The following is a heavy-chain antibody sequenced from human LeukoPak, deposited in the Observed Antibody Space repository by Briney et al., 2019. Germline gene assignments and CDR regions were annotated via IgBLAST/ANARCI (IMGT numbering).Heavy chain of an antibody. D-gene: IGHD3-3*01. V-gene: IGHV3-15*01. J-gene: IGHJ4*02. CDR1: GFTFSNAW. CDR2: IKSKTDGGTT. CDR3: TTERTYYDFWSGYFNFDY. Sequence: GGSLRLSCAASGFTFSNAWMSWVRQAPGKGLEWVGRIKSKTDGGTTDYAAPVKGRFTISRDDSKNTLYLQMNSLKTEDTAVYYCTTERTYYDFWSGYFNFDYWGQGTLVTVSS.